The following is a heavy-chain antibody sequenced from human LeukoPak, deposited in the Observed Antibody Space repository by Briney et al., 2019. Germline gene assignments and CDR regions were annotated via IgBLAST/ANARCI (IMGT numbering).Heavy chain of an antibody. V-gene: IGHV3-30-3*01. CDR3: AKAPAITGTTAY. D-gene: IGHD1-7*01. CDR2: ISYDGSNK. J-gene: IGHJ4*02. Sequence: GRSLRLSCAASGFTFSSYAMHWVRQAPGKGLEWVAVISYDGSNKYYADSVKGRFTISRDNSKNTLYLQMNSLRAEDTAVYYCAKAPAITGTTAYWGQGTLVTVSS. CDR1: GFTFSSYA.